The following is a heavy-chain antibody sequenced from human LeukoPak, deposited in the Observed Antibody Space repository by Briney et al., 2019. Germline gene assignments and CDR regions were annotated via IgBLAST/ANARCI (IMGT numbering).Heavy chain of an antibody. CDR2: ISYDGGNK. V-gene: IGHV3-30*18. CDR1: GFTFSSYG. CDR3: AKDLRGYSNSYYFDY. Sequence: GGSLRLSCAASGFTFSSYGTHWVRQAPGKGLEWVAVISYDGGNKYYADSVKGRFTISRDNSKNTLYLQVNSLRAEDTAVYYCAKDLRGYSNSYYFDYWGQGILVTVSS. J-gene: IGHJ4*02. D-gene: IGHD4-11*01.